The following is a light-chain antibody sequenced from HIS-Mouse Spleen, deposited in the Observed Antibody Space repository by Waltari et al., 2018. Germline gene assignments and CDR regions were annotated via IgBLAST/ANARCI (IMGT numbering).Light chain of an antibody. CDR2: RNN. V-gene: IGLV1-47*01. J-gene: IGLJ2*01. CDR3: AAWDDSLSGV. CDR1: SSNIGSNY. Sequence: QSVLTQPPSASGTPGQRVTISCSGSSSNIGSNYVYWYQQLPGTAPKLLIYRNNQRPYGGPDRFSGSKSGTSASLAISGLRSEDEADYYCAAWDDSLSGVFGGGTKLTVL.